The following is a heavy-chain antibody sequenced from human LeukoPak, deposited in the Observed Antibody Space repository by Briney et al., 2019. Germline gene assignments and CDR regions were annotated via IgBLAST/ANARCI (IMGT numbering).Heavy chain of an antibody. V-gene: IGHV4-59*01. D-gene: IGHD4-17*01. J-gene: IGHJ5*02. CDR2: IYYSGST. CDR3: ARETYGINWFDP. CDR1: GGSISSYY. Sequence: PSETLSLTCTVSGGSISSYYWSWIRQPPGKRLEWVGYIYYSGSTNYNPSLKSRVTISVDTSKNQFSLKLSSVTAADTAGYYCARETYGINWFDPWGQGTLVTVSS.